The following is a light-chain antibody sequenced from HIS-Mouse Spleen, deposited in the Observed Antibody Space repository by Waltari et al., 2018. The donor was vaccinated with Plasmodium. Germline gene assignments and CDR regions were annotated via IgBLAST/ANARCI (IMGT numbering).Light chain of an antibody. CDR3: CSYAGSRMV. J-gene: IGLJ2*01. CDR1: SRDVGSYNL. CDR2: EGS. V-gene: IGLV2-23*01. Sequence: QSALTQPASVSGSPGQSITISCTGTSRDVGSYNLFSWYQQHPGKAPKLMIDEGSKRPSGVSNRFSGSKSGNTASLTISGLQAEDEADYYCCSYAGSRMVFGGGTKLTVL.